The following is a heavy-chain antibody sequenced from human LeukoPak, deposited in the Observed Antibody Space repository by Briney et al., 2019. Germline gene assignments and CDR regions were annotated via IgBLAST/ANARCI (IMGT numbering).Heavy chain of an antibody. D-gene: IGHD2-2*01. CDR2: LSAYNGNT. CDR3: ARDPPHLCSSTSCFGDY. J-gene: IGHJ4*02. Sequence: ASVKVSCKASGYTFTSYGISWVRQAPGQGLEWMGWLSAYNGNTNYAQKLQGRVTMTTDTSTSTAYMELRSLRSDDTAVYYCARDPPHLCSSTSCFGDYWGQGTLVTVSS. V-gene: IGHV1-18*01. CDR1: GYTFTSYG.